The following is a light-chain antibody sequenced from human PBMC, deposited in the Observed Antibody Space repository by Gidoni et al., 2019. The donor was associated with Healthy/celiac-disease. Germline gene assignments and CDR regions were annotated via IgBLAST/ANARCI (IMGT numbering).Light chain of an antibody. CDR2: GAS. CDR3: QQYGSSPHT. Sequence: EIVLTQSPGTLSLSPGERATLSCRASQSVSSSYLAWYQQKPGQAPKLRIYGASSRATGIPDRFSGSGSVTDFTLTISRLEPEDFAVYYWQQYGSSPHTFGQGTKVEIK. J-gene: IGKJ1*01. CDR1: QSVSSSY. V-gene: IGKV3-20*01.